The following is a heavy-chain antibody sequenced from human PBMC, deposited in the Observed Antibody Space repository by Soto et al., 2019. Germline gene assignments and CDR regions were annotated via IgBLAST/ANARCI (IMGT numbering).Heavy chain of an antibody. V-gene: IGHV3-30*18. J-gene: IGHJ6*02. Sequence: PGGSLRLSCAASGFTFSSYGMHWVRQAPGKGLEWVAVISYDGSNKYYADSVKGRFTISRDNSKNTLYLQMNSLRAEDTAVYYCAKDRPTYYYDSSVLGTGMDVWGQGTTVTVSS. D-gene: IGHD3-22*01. CDR3: AKDRPTYYYDSSVLGTGMDV. CDR2: ISYDGSNK. CDR1: GFTFSSYG.